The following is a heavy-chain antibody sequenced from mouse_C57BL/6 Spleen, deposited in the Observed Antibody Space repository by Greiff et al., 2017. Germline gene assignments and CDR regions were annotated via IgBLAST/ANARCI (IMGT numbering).Heavy chain of an antibody. CDR2: IYPSDSET. CDR1: GYTFTSYW. V-gene: IGHV1-61*01. J-gene: IGHJ3*01. Sequence: QVQLQQPGAELVRPGSSVKLSCKASGYTFTSYWMDWVKQRPGQGLEWIGNIYPSDSETHYNQKFKDKATLTVDKSSSTAYMQLSSLTSEDSAVDYCARGGDYDEAWFAYWGQGTLVTVSA. D-gene: IGHD2-4*01. CDR3: ARGGDYDEAWFAY.